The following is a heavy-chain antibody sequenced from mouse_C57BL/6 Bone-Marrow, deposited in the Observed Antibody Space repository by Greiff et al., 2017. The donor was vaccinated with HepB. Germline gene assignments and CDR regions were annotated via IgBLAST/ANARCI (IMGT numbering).Heavy chain of an antibody. J-gene: IGHJ3*01. CDR1: GFSLTSYG. CDR2: IWRGGST. CDR3: AKNGGGYGSSSAWFAY. V-gene: IGHV2-5*01. Sequence: QVQLKESGPGLVQPSQSLSITCTVSGFSLTSYGVHWVRQSPGKGLEWLGVIWRGGSTDYNAAFMSRLSITKDNSKSQVFFKMNSLQADDTAIYYCAKNGGGYGSSSAWFAYWGQGTLVTVSA. D-gene: IGHD1-1*01.